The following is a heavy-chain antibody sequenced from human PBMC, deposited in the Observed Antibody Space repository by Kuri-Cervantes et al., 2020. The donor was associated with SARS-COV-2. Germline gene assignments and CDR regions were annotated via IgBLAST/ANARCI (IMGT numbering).Heavy chain of an antibody. CDR3: AKAYYDFWSGYYRGGYYFDY. CDR2: ISGSGGST. CDR1: GFTFSSYA. D-gene: IGHD3-3*01. Sequence: GESLKISCAASGFTFSSYAMSWVRQAPGKGLEWVSAISGSGGSTYYADSVKGRFTISRDNSKNTLYLQTNSLRAEDTAVYYCAKAYYDFWSGYYRGGYYFDYWGQGTLVTVSS. V-gene: IGHV3-23*01. J-gene: IGHJ4*02.